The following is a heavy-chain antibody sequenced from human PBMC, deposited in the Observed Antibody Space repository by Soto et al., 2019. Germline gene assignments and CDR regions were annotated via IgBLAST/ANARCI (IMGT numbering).Heavy chain of an antibody. CDR3: ARAQFYSGSGRYNNLMFDP. J-gene: IGHJ5*02. CDR2: IYHSGTF. D-gene: IGHD3-10*01. Sequence: SETLSLTCAVSGGSISAAGDSWSWIRQPPGGGLEWLGYIYHSGTFLYNPSLNTRLTMSLDRSNNQFSLTLNSVTAADTAVYYCARAQFYSGSGRYNNLMFDPWGQGIQVTVSS. CDR1: GGSISAAGDS. V-gene: IGHV4-30-2*01.